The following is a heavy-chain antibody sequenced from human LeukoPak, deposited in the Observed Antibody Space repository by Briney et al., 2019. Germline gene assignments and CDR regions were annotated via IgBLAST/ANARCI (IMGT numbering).Heavy chain of an antibody. CDR1: GFTFGDYA. J-gene: IGHJ4*02. CDR2: IRSKAYGGTT. V-gene: IGHV3-49*03. D-gene: IGHD1-20*01. CDR3: TRGGYNWNDVDLYYFDY. Sequence: PGRSLRLSCTASGFTFGDYAMSWFRQAPGKGLEWVGLIRSKAYGGTTEYAASVKGRFTISRDDSKSIAYLQMNSLKTEDTAVYYCTRGGYNWNDVDLYYFDYWGQGTLVTVSS.